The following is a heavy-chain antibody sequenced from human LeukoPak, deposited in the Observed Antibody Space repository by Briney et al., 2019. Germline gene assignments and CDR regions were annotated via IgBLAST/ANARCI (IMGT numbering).Heavy chain of an antibody. V-gene: IGHV4-59*01. J-gene: IGHJ6*03. CDR2: IYYSGST. D-gene: IGHD3-16*01. CDR1: GGSISSYY. CDR3: ARVGVYYYYMDV. Sequence: PSETLSLTCTVSGGSISSYYWSWIRQPPGKGLEWIGYIYYSGSTNYNPSLKSRVTISVDTSKNQFSLKLSSVTAADTAVYYCARVGVYYYYMDVWGKGTTVTVSS.